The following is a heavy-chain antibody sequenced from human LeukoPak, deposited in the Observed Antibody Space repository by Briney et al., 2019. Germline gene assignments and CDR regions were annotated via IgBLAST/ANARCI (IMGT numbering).Heavy chain of an antibody. J-gene: IGHJ4*02. V-gene: IGHV3-9*01. CDR1: GFTFDDYA. CDR2: ISWNSGSI. CDR3: AKDASGSYSGFDY. D-gene: IGHD1-26*01. Sequence: GRSLRLSCAASGFTFDDYAMHWVRQAPGKGLEWVSGISWNSGSIGYADSVKGQFTISRDNAKNSLYLQMNSLRAEDTALYYCAKDASGSYSGFDYWGQGTLVTVSS.